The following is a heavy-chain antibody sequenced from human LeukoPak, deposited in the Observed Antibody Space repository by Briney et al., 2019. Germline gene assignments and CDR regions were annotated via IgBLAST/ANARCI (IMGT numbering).Heavy chain of an antibody. CDR2: ISYDGSNK. V-gene: IGHV3-30*04. CDR1: GFTFSSYA. Sequence: GGSLRLSCAASGFTFSSYAMHWVRQAPGKGLEWVAVISYDGSNKYYADSVKGRFTISRDNSKNTLYLQMNSLRAEDTAVYYCAKGAVVITPYDAFDIWGQGTMVTVSS. J-gene: IGHJ3*02. D-gene: IGHD3-22*01. CDR3: AKGAVVITPYDAFDI.